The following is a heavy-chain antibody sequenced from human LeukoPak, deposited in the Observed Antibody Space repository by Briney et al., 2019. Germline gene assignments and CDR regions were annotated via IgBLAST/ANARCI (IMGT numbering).Heavy chain of an antibody. CDR3: ASLSSGVAFDI. Sequence: GGSLRLSCAASGFAFSSYAMHWVRQAPGKGLEWVAVISYDGSNKYYADSVKGRFTISRDNSKITLYLQMNSLRAEDTAVYYCASLSSGVAFDIWGQGTMVTVSS. V-gene: IGHV3-30-3*01. CDR2: ISYDGSNK. J-gene: IGHJ3*02. D-gene: IGHD6-19*01. CDR1: GFAFSSYA.